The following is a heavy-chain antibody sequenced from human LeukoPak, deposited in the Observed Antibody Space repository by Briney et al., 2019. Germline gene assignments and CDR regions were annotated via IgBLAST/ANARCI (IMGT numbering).Heavy chain of an antibody. D-gene: IGHD3-10*01. Sequence: GGSLRLSCAASGFTFNNAWMSWVRQTPGKGLEWVGQIKSKIDGGTTDYTVPVKGRFIISRDDSKNTVYLQMNSLKSEDTAVYYCNTEFGASWAYPRGYWGQGTLVIVSS. CDR3: NTEFGASWAYPRGY. J-gene: IGHJ4*02. CDR1: GFTFNNAW. CDR2: IKSKIDGGTT. V-gene: IGHV3-15*01.